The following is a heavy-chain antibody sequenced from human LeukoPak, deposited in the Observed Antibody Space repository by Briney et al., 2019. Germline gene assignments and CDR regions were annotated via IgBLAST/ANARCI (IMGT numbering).Heavy chain of an antibody. J-gene: IGHJ3*02. CDR2: IYTSGST. D-gene: IGHD3-3*01. Sequence: PSETLSLTCAVYGGSFSAYYWSWIRQPAGKGLEWIGRIYTSGSTNYNPSLKSRVTISVDTSKNQFSLKLSSVTAADTAVYYCARDGAGEERFLEWSRGDAFDIWGQGTMVTVSS. CDR3: ARDGAGEERFLEWSRGDAFDI. V-gene: IGHV4-4*07. CDR1: GGSFSAYY.